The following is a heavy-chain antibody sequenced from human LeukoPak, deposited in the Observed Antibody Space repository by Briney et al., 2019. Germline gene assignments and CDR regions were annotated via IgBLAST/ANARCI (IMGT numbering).Heavy chain of an antibody. J-gene: IGHJ4*02. CDR2: VDPEDGET. D-gene: IGHD6-13*01. CDR3: ATAGYSSIDY. Sequence: ASVKIPCKVSGYTFTDYYMHWVQQAPGKGLEWMGLVDPEDGETMYAEKFQGRVTITADTSTDTAYMELSSLRSEDTAVYYCATAGYSSIDYWGQGTLVTVSS. V-gene: IGHV1-69-2*01. CDR1: GYTFTDYY.